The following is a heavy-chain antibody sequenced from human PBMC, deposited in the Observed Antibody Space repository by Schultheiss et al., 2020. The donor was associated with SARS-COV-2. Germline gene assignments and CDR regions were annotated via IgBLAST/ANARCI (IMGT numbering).Heavy chain of an antibody. CDR3: ARTDSSVVGHLDY. J-gene: IGHJ4*02. Sequence: SETLSLTCAVSGYSISSGYYWGWIRQPPGKGLEWIGEIYHSGSTNYNPSLKSRVTISVDKSKNQFSLKLSSVTAADTAVYYCARTDSSVVGHLDYWGQGTLVTVSS. V-gene: IGHV4-38-2*01. CDR2: IYHSGST. CDR1: GYSISSGYY. D-gene: IGHD3-22*01.